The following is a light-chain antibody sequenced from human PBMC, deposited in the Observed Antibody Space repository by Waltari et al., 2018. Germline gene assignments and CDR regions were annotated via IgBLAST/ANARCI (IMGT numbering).Light chain of an antibody. Sequence: QSALTQPASVSGSPGQSITISCTGTSRDVGDYDWVSWYQQHPGKAPKVVIFDVSYRPSCVSTRFSGSKSGNTAALTISGLQAEDEAYYYCTSYTSRHSLVFGTGTKVTVL. CDR3: TSYTSRHSLV. J-gene: IGLJ1*01. CDR1: SRDVGDYDW. V-gene: IGLV2-14*03. CDR2: DVS.